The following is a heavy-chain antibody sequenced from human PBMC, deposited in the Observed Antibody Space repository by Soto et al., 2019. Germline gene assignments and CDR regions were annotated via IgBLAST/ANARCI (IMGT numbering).Heavy chain of an antibody. J-gene: IGHJ4*02. CDR1: GFSFDTYA. V-gene: IGHV3-23*01. CDR3: AKLRMTTINRNY. D-gene: IGHD5-12*01. CDR2: ISGSGGNT. Sequence: EAQLLESGGGLVQPGGSLRLSCAASGFSFDTYAMSWVRQAPGKGLEWVSSISGSGGNTYYADSVKGRFTISRDNSKNTLYLQMTSLRAEETALYYCAKLRMTTINRNYWGQGPQVIVSP.